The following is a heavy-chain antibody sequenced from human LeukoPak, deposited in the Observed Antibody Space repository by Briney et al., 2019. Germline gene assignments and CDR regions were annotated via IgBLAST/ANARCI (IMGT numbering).Heavy chain of an antibody. V-gene: IGHV3-20*04. CDR3: ARWELSGRVMERLSWIDH. D-gene: IGHD3-16*02. CDR1: GFTFDDFG. Sequence: GGSLRLSCAASGFTFDDFGMTWVRQAPGKGLEWVSGIKWNGGGTGYADSVKGRFTISRDNAKKILYLQMNSLRVEDTAVYYCARWELSGRVMERLSWIDHWGQGALVTVSS. CDR2: IKWNGGGT. J-gene: IGHJ4*02.